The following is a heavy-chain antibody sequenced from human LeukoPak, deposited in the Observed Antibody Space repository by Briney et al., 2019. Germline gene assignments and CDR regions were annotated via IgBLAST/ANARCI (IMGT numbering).Heavy chain of an antibody. Sequence: GGSLRLSCAASGFTVSSNYVSCVRQAPGKGLEWVSIIYSGGSTYYADSVKGRFTISRDNSKNTLYLQMNSLRAEDTAVYYCARERIDSSGYTNWGQGTLVTVSS. CDR2: IYSGGST. V-gene: IGHV3-53*01. D-gene: IGHD3-22*01. CDR3: ARERIDSSGYTN. J-gene: IGHJ4*02. CDR1: GFTVSSNY.